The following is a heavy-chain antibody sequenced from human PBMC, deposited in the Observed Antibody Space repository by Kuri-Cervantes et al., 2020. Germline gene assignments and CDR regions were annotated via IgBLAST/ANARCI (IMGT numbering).Heavy chain of an antibody. V-gene: IGHV4-39*07. D-gene: IGHD2-15*01. CDR3: ARYTYCSTGRCYEDY. J-gene: IGHJ4*02. CDR2: IHYSGST. Sequence: ESLKISCTVSGGSISSSSYYWGWIRQPPGKGLEWIGSIHYSGSTYYNPSLKSRVTISIDTSKNQFSLRLSSVTAADTAVYYCARYTYCSTGRCYEDYWGQGTLVTVSS. CDR1: GGSISSSSYY.